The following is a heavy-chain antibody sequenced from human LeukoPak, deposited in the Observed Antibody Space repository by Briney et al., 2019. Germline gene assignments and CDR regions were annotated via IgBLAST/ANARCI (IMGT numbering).Heavy chain of an antibody. J-gene: IGHJ4*02. D-gene: IGHD2-21*02. CDR1: GGSVSSGSYY. CDR2: IYYSGST. V-gene: IGHV4-61*01. CDR3: ARALVTAILYED. Sequence: KPSETLSLTCSVSGGSVSSGSYYWSWIRQPPGKGLEWIGYIYYSGSTNYNPSLKSRVTISVDTSKNQFSLKLSSVTAADTAVYYCARALVTAILYEDWGQGTLVTVSS.